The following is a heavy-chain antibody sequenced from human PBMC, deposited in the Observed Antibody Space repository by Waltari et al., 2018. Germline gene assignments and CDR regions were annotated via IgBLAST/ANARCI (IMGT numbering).Heavy chain of an antibody. CDR2: IYYSGST. J-gene: IGHJ2*01. CDR1: GGYIRSSSYY. Sequence: QLQLQESGPGLVKPSETLSLTCTVSGGYIRSSSYYWGWIRQPPGKGLEWIGSIYYSGSTYYNPSLKSRVTISVDTSKNQFSLKLSSVTAADTAVYYCARKEPRRGRCFDLWGRGTLVTVSS. V-gene: IGHV4-39*01. D-gene: IGHD1-1*01. CDR3: ARKEPRRGRCFDL.